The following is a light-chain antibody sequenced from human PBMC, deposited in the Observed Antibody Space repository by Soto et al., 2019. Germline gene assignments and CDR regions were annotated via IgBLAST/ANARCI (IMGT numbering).Light chain of an antibody. Sequence: EIVLTQSPGTLSLSPEERATLSCRASQSVSSSYLAWYQQKPGQAPRLLIYGASSRATGIPDRFSGSGSGTDFTLTISRLEPEDFAVYYCQQYGSSRLTFGGGTKVDIK. CDR1: QSVSSSY. V-gene: IGKV3-20*01. J-gene: IGKJ4*01. CDR3: QQYGSSRLT. CDR2: GAS.